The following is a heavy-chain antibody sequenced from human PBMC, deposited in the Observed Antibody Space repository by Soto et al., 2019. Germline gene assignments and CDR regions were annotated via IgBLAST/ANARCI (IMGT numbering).Heavy chain of an antibody. V-gene: IGHV1-8*01. CDR3: ARGLGYSSGWYAGPRDDY. CDR1: GDTFTSYD. J-gene: IGHJ4*02. D-gene: IGHD6-19*01. CDR2: MNPNSGNT. Sequence: QVQLVQSGAEVKKPGASVKVSCKASGDTFTSYDINWVRQATGQGLEWMGWMNPNSGNTGYAQKFQGRVTMTRNTSISTAYMELSSLRSEDTAVYYCARGLGYSSGWYAGPRDDYWGQGTLVTVSS.